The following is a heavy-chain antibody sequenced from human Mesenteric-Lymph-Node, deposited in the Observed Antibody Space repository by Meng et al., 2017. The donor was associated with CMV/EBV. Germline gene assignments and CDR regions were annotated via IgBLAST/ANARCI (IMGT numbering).Heavy chain of an antibody. CDR3: ARQYYHDSSGYFYFDY. V-gene: IGHV5-51*01. Sequence: GESLKISCKGSGYSFSSYWIGWMRQMPGKGLEWMGIIYPGDSDTRYNPSFQGQVTISADKSISTAYLQWSSLEASDTAMYYCARQYYHDSSGYFYFDYWGRGTLVTVSS. J-gene: IGHJ4*02. CDR1: GYSFSSYW. CDR2: IYPGDSDT. D-gene: IGHD3-22*01.